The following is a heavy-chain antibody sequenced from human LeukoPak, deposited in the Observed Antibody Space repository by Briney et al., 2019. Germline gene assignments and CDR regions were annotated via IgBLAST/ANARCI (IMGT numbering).Heavy chain of an antibody. D-gene: IGHD4-11*01. CDR1: XGSIXXXY. V-gene: IGHV4-59*01. J-gene: IGHJ5*02. CDR3: ARGVRDYSNYGWFDP. Sequence: XSXTXXXXXGSIXXXYWSWIRQXPGKGLEWIGYIYYSGSTNYNPSLKSRVTISVDTSKNQFSLKLSSVTAADTAVYYCARGVRDYSNYGWFDPWGQGTLVTVSS. CDR2: IYYSGST.